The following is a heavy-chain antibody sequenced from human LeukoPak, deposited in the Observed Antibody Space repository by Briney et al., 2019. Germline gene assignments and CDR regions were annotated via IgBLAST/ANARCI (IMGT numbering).Heavy chain of an antibody. Sequence: PGGSLRLSCAASGFTFSSYAMHWVHQAPGKGLEWVAVISYDGSNKYYADSVKGRFTISRDNSKNTLYLQMNSLRAEDTAVYYCARGIWFGDHWGQGTLVTVSS. J-gene: IGHJ4*02. CDR2: ISYDGSNK. CDR3: ARGIWFGDH. CDR1: GFTFSSYA. D-gene: IGHD3-10*01. V-gene: IGHV3-30*04.